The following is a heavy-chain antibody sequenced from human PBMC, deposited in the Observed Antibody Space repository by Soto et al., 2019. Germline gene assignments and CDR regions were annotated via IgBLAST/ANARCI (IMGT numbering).Heavy chain of an antibody. J-gene: IGHJ6*04. CDR2: VTANGGST. V-gene: IGHV3-23*01. CDR3: ASLGVGDWANYFYFYGMDV. Sequence: EVQLLGSGGGFVQPGGSLRLSCAATGFTFSVYARTWVRQAPGKALEGVSAVTANGGSTYSADSVKGPFTISRDNRKNTLFLRMNSLRPEDTAVYYCASLGVGDWANYFYFYGMDVWGKGATVTVSS. D-gene: IGHD2-21*02. CDR1: GFTFSVYA.